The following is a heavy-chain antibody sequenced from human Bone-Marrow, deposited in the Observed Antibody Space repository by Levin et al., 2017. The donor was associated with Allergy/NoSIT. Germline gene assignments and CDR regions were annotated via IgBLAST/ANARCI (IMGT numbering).Heavy chain of an antibody. CDR2: ISSSSSYI. J-gene: IGHJ5*02. CDR1: GFTFSSYS. CDR3: ARDRGDYGDYPGWFDP. D-gene: IGHD4-17*01. Sequence: GGSLRLSCAASGFTFSSYSMNWVRQAPGKGLEWVSSISSSSSYIYYADSVKGRFTISRDNAKNSLYLQMNSLRAEDTAVYYCARDRGDYGDYPGWFDPWGQGTLVTVSS. V-gene: IGHV3-21*01.